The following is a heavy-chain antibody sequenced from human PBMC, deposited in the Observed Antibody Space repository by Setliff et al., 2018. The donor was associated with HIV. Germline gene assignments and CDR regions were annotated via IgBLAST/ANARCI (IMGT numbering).Heavy chain of an antibody. Sequence: SETLSLTCSVSGGSISSGSYYWTWIRQPAGKGPEWIGNIYTNGYTNYNPSLKSRVTISVDTSKNQFSLKLTSVTAADTAVYYCARAAAGPVDYWGQGTLVTVSS. CDR1: GGSISSGSYY. CDR2: IYTNGYT. CDR3: ARAAAGPVDY. D-gene: IGHD6-13*01. V-gene: IGHV4-61*09. J-gene: IGHJ4*02.